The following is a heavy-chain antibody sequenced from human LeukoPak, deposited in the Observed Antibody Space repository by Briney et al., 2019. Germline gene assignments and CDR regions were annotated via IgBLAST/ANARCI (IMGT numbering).Heavy chain of an antibody. CDR1: GFTFSSYS. V-gene: IGHV3-66*04. CDR3: ARRRAASWSFDS. D-gene: IGHD6-13*01. J-gene: IGHJ4*02. CDR2: IYTDGRT. Sequence: GGSLRLSCAASGFTFSSYSMNWVRQAPGKGLEWVSVIYTDGRTYSADSMKGRFTLSRDNSKNTLYLQMSSLRAEDTAVYYCARRRAASWSFDSWGQGTLVTVSS.